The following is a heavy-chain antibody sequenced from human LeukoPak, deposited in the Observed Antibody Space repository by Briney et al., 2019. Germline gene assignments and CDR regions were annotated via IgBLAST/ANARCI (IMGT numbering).Heavy chain of an antibody. Sequence: GRSLRLSCAASGFTFSSYAMHWVRQAPGKGLEWVAVISYDGSNKYYADSVKGRFTISRDNSKNTLYLQMNSLRAEDTAVYYCARDFADGPLDWGQGTLDTVSS. CDR3: ARDFADGPLD. J-gene: IGHJ4*02. CDR1: GFTFSSYA. V-gene: IGHV3-30*04. CDR2: ISYDGSNK.